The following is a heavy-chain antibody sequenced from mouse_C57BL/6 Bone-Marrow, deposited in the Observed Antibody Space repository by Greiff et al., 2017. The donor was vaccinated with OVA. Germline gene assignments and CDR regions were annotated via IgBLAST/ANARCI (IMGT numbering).Heavy chain of an antibody. V-gene: IGHV1-36*01. D-gene: IGHD1-1*01. CDR2: VYPYNGGT. Sequence: VQLKESGPVLVKPGPSVKISCKASGFTFTDYYMHWVKQSHGKSLEWIGLVYPYNGGTSYNQKFKGKATLTVDTSSSTAYMELNSLTSEDSAVYYCARTFHYYGSSYWYFDVWGTGTTVTVSS. J-gene: IGHJ1*03. CDR3: ARTFHYYGSSYWYFDV. CDR1: GFTFTDYY.